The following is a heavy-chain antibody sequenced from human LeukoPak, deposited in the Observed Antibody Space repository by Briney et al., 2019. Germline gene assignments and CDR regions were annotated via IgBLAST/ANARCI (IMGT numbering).Heavy chain of an antibody. CDR2: ISSSSSTI. J-gene: IGHJ4*02. CDR3: ARSSGSYDRYFDY. V-gene: IGHV3-48*01. D-gene: IGHD1-26*01. CDR1: GFTFSSYS. Sequence: PGGSLRLSCAASGFTFSSYSMNWVRQAPGKGLEWVSYISSSSSTIYYADSVKGRFTISRDNAKNSLYLQMNSLRAEDTAVYYCARSSGSYDRYFDYWGQGTLVTVSS.